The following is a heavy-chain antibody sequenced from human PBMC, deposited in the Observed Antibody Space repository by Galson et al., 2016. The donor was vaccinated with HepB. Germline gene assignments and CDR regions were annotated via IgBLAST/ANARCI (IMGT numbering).Heavy chain of an antibody. J-gene: IGHJ4*01. D-gene: IGHD3-3*01. CDR2: THHSGTT. CDR1: GGSISTNW. CDR3: ARHTSVSGNRGFDS. V-gene: IGHV4/OR15-8*02. Sequence: SETLSLTCVVSGGSISTNWWSWVRQPPGKGLDWIGETHHSGTTYFNPSLSSRVTISIDNSNNQLSLRLSSVTAADAAVYYCARHTSVSGNRGFDSWGQGTLVTGSS.